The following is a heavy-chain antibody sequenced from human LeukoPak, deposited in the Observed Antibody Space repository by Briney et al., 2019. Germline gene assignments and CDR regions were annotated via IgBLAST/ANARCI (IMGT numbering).Heavy chain of an antibody. J-gene: IGHJ6*03. V-gene: IGHV4-4*02. CDR3: ATNGYYCMDV. CDR1: GGSISSSTNW. CDR2: IYHSGGT. D-gene: IGHD2-8*01. Sequence: SETLSLTSAVSGGSISSSTNWRSWVRQPPGKGLEWIGEIYHSGGTNYNPSLKSRITISVDKSQNQCSLKVNSLTAADTAVYYCATNGYYCMDVWGKGTTVTVSS.